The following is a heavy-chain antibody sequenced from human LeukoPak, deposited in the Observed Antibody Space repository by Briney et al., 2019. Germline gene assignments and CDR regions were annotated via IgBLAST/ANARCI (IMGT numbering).Heavy chain of an antibody. Sequence: SETLSLTCAVSGYSISSGYYWGWIRQPPGKGLEWIGSIYHSGSTYYNPSHKSRVTISVDTSKNQFSLKLSSVTAADTAVYYCARCLGANTPPYNWFDPWGQGTLVTVSS. CDR3: ARCLGANTPPYNWFDP. CDR1: GYSISSGYY. J-gene: IGHJ5*02. D-gene: IGHD1-26*01. CDR2: IYHSGST. V-gene: IGHV4-38-2*01.